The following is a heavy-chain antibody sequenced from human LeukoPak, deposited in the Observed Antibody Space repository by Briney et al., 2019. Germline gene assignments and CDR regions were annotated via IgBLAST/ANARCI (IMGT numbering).Heavy chain of an antibody. CDR2: ISDRGSTI. Sequence: GGSLRLSRAASGFTFSNYAVAWVRQVPGKGLEWVSVISDRGSTIFYADSVKGRFTISRDNSKNTLYLQMHSLRAEDTALYYCAKEGPDCGGDCYGVFDYWGRGTLVTVSS. V-gene: IGHV3-23*01. D-gene: IGHD2-21*02. J-gene: IGHJ4*02. CDR1: GFTFSNYA. CDR3: AKEGPDCGGDCYGVFDY.